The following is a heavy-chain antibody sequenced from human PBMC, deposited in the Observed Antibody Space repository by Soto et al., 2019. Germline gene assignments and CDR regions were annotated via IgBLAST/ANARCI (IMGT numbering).Heavy chain of an antibody. V-gene: IGHV3-23*01. CDR3: GRLSAKQWLARFDP. CDR2: ISGNAGTT. CDR1: GFTFSNHA. D-gene: IGHD6-19*01. Sequence: EVQLFESGGDLVQPGGSLRLSCAASGFTFSNHAMSWVRQAPGKGLEWVSSISGNAGTTYYAESVKGRFTISRDNSKNTLYLQMNSMRAEDTALYCWGRLSAKQWLARFDPWGQGTLVTVSS. J-gene: IGHJ5*02.